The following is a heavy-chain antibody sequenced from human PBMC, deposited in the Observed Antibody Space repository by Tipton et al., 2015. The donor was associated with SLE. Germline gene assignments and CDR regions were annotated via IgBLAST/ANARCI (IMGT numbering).Heavy chain of an antibody. Sequence: TLSLTCIVSGASISSASYYWNWIRQPAGKGLEWIGRAYTTGSPYYNPSLESRVAISMDTSKNQFSLKLTAVTAADTAVYYCARTLDALDIWGQGTMVTVSS. CDR3: ARTLDALDI. CDR1: GASISSASYY. J-gene: IGHJ3*02. V-gene: IGHV4-61*02. CDR2: AYTTGSP.